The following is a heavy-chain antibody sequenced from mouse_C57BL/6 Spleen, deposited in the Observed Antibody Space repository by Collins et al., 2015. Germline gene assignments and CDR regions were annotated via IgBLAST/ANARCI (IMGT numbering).Heavy chain of an antibody. Sequence: QIQLVQSGPELKKPGETVKISCKASGYTFTTYGMSWVKQAPGKGLKWMGWINTYSGVPTYADDFKGRFAFSLETSASTAYLQINNLKNEDTATYFCALYDGHWYFDVWGTGTTVTVSS. CDR1: GYTFTTYG. V-gene: IGHV9-3*01. D-gene: IGHD2-3*01. CDR3: ALYDGHWYFDV. J-gene: IGHJ1*03. CDR2: INTYSGVP.